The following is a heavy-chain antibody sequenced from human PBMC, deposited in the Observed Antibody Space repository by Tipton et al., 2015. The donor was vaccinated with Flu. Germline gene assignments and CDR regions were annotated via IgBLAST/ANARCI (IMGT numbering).Heavy chain of an antibody. Sequence: TLSLTCTVSGGSISSYYWSWIRQPPGKGLEWIGYIYYSESTNYNPSPKSRLTISIDTSKKQFSLNLSSVTAADTAVYYCARGSGSGTYVIFDSWGQVTLGTVSS. D-gene: IGHD3-10*01. CDR2: IYYSEST. CDR3: ARGSGSGTYVIFDS. J-gene: IGHJ4*02. V-gene: IGHV4-59*12. CDR1: GGSISSYY.